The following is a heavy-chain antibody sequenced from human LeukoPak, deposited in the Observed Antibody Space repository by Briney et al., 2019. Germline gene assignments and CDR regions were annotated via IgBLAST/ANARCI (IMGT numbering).Heavy chain of an antibody. V-gene: IGHV4-4*02. D-gene: IGHD3-10*01. J-gene: IGHJ6*03. Sequence: SETLSLTCTVSGGSISSRNWWSWVRQPPGKGLEWIAEIHHSGSTNYNPSLKSRVTISVDKSKNQFSLKLSSVTAADTAAYYCARIRGFGADYYYYYMDVWGKGTTVTVSS. CDR1: GGSISSRNW. CDR3: ARIRGFGADYYYYYMDV. CDR2: IHHSGST.